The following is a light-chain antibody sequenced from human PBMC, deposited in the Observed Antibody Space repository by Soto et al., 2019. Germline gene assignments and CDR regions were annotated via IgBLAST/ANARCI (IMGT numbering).Light chain of an antibody. CDR3: QAYDYSLTASV. V-gene: IGLV1-40*01. Sequence: QSVLPQPPSVYGAPGQRVTLSCTGNSSNLGAGYDVHWYQQLPGTAPKLVIYGNRNRPSGVPERFSGSKSGTSASLAITGLPAEDEADYYCQAYDYSLTASVFGGGTKLTVL. J-gene: IGLJ3*02. CDR2: GNR. CDR1: SSNLGAGYD.